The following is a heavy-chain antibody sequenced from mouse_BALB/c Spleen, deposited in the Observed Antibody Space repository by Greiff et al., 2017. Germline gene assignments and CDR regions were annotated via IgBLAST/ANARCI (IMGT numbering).Heavy chain of an antibody. Sequence: EVQLKESGPELVKPGASVKISCKASGYTFTDYNMHWVKQSHGKSLEWIGYIYPYNGGTGYNQKFKSKATLTVDNSSSTAYMELRSLTSEDSAVYYCARGAGNSYAMDYWGQGTSVTVSS. CDR1: GYTFTDYN. J-gene: IGHJ4*01. CDR2: IYPYNGGT. V-gene: IGHV1S29*02. D-gene: IGHD2-1*01. CDR3: ARGAGNSYAMDY.